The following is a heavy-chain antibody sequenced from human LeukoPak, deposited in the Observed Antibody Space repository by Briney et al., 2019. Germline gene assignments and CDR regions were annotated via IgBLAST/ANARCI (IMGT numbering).Heavy chain of an antibody. CDR2: ISYDGSSK. D-gene: IGHD3-10*01. J-gene: IGHJ4*02. CDR3: ARELRERGSGSYYKRSFDY. Sequence: GRSLRLSCAASGFTFSSYAMHWVRQAPGRGLEWVAVISYDGSSKYYADSVKGRFTISRDNSKNTLYLQMNSLRAEDTAVYYCARELRERGSGSYYKRSFDYWGQGTLVTVSS. V-gene: IGHV3-30*04. CDR1: GFTFSSYA.